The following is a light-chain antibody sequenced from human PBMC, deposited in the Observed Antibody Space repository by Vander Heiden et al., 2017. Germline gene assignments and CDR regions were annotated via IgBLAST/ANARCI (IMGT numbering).Light chain of an antibody. J-gene: IGKJ2*01. CDR2: AAS. CDR1: QSISTY. V-gene: IGKV1-39*01. Sequence: DIQVTQSPASLSASVGDEVAITCRTSQSISTYLNWYQQRPGKAPKLLVSAASTLQSGVSSRFAGCGSGTDFTLTISSLKPEDFGTYFCLQSYNSPYTFGQGTHLQIK. CDR3: LQSYNSPYT.